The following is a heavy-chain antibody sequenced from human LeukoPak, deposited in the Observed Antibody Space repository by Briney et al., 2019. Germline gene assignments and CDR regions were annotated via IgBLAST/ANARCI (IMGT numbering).Heavy chain of an antibody. CDR1: GFTFSSYS. J-gene: IGHJ4*02. Sequence: GGSLRLSCAASGFTFSSYSMNWVRQAPGKGLEWVSSISSSSSYIYYADSVKGRFTTSRDNAKNSLYLQMNSLRAEDTAVYYCARGEPDIVVVPAAPFDYWGQGTLVTVSS. CDR3: ARGEPDIVVVPAAPFDY. V-gene: IGHV3-21*01. CDR2: ISSSSSYI. D-gene: IGHD2-2*01.